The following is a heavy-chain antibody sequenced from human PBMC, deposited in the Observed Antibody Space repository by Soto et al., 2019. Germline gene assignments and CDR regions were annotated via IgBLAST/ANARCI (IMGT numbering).Heavy chain of an antibody. J-gene: IGHJ6*02. CDR2: IYWDDDK. D-gene: IGHD6-13*01. CDR3: AHSSSSWSPWYYYYGMDV. Sequence: GSGPTLVNPAQTLTLTCTFSGFSLSTSGVGVGWIRQPPGKALEWLALIYWDDDKRYSPSLKSRLTITKDTSKNQLVLTMTNMDPVDTATYYCAHSSSSWSPWYYYYGMDVWGQGTTVTVSS. V-gene: IGHV2-5*02. CDR1: GFSLSTSGVG.